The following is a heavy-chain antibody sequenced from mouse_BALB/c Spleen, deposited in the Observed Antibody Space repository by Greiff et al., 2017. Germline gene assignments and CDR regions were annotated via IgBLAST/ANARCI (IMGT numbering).Heavy chain of an antibody. CDR3: GSYYRYDREYYFDY. CDR2: INPYNGDT. CDR1: GYSFTGYF. V-gene: IGHV1-37*01. D-gene: IGHD2-14*01. Sequence: EVKLVESGPELVKPGASVKISCKASGYSFTGYFMNWVKQSHGKSLEWIGRINPYNGDTFYNQKFKGKATLTVDKSSSTAHMELLSLTSEDSAVYYCGSYYRYDREYYFDYWGQGTTLTVSS. J-gene: IGHJ2*01.